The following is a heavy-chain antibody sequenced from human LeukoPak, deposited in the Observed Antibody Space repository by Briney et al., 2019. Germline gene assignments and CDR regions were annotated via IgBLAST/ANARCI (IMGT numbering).Heavy chain of an antibody. V-gene: IGHV3-7*01. CDR2: IKEYGTEE. CDR3: ATMRLYFWSGCYVRGYYLDY. CDR1: GFTLRAYW. D-gene: IGHD3-3*01. Sequence: GGSLRLSCAPPGFTLRAYWMGGVRQAPGKGREWVANIKEYGTEEYYVDSVKGRFTTSRDNAKNSLFLQINSIRAEDTAVYYCATMRLYFWSGCYVRGYYLDYWGQGTLVTVSS. J-gene: IGHJ4*02.